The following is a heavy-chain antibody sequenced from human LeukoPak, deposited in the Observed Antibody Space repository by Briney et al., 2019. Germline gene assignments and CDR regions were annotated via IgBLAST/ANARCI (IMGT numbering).Heavy chain of an antibody. CDR2: IYYSGST. Sequence: SETLSLTCTVSGGSISSYYWSWIRQPPGKGLEWIGYIYYSGSTNYNPSLKSRVTISVDTSKNQFSLKLSSVTAADTAVYYCARDNTIFGVARYFDYCGQGTLVTVSS. CDR1: GGSISSYY. CDR3: ARDNTIFGVARYFDY. D-gene: IGHD3-3*01. J-gene: IGHJ4*02. V-gene: IGHV4-59*01.